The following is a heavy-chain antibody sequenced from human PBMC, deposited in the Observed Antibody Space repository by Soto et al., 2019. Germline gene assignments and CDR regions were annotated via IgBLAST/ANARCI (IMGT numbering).Heavy chain of an antibody. D-gene: IGHD3-10*01. CDR1: GFTFRSYG. Sequence: QVQLVESGGGVVQPGGSLRLSCGASGFTFRSYGMHWVRQAPGKGLEWVAVISYDGNNKYYADSVKGRFTISRDNSKSTLYLQMDSLRADDTAVYFCAKDENYYGSGSYFDYWGQGTLVTVSS. V-gene: IGHV3-30*18. J-gene: IGHJ4*02. CDR3: AKDENYYGSGSYFDY. CDR2: ISYDGNNK.